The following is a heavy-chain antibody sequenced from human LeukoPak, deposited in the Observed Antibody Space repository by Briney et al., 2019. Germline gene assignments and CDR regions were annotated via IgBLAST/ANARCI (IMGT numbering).Heavy chain of an antibody. D-gene: IGHD5-18*01. Sequence: GGSLRLSCAASGFTFSSYGMHWARKAPGKGLEWWPVISYDGSNKYYADSVKGRFTISRDNSKNTLYLQMNSLRAEDTAVYYCAKAAAAMAVYGMDVWGQGTTVTVSS. CDR2: ISYDGSNK. V-gene: IGHV3-30*18. J-gene: IGHJ6*02. CDR1: GFTFSSYG. CDR3: AKAAAAMAVYGMDV.